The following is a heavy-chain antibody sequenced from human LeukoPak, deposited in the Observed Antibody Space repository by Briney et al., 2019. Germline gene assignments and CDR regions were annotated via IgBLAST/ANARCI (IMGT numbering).Heavy chain of an antibody. Sequence: SETLSLTCTVSGGSISSYYWSWIRQPAGKGLEWIGRIYTSGSTNYNPSLKSRVTISVDTSKNQFSLKLSSVTAADTAVYYCARGRTIFGVVIRVNFDYWGQGTLVTVSS. J-gene: IGHJ4*02. CDR3: ARGRTIFGVVIRVNFDY. V-gene: IGHV4-4*07. D-gene: IGHD3-3*01. CDR2: IYTSGST. CDR1: GGSISSYY.